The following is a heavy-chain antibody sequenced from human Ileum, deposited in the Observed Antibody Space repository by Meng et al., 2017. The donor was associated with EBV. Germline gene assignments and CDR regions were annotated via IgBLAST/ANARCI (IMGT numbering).Heavy chain of an antibody. V-gene: IGHV4-4*02. D-gene: IGHD4-17*01. CDR1: GDSISSNNW. Sequence: QVQLQESGPGLVKPSGTLSLTCAVSGDSISSNNWWSWVRQPPGKGLEWIGGIYHSGSTNYNPSFKSRVTMSVGKSKNQISLNLSSVTAADTAVYYCASGRDYAWHSWGRGTLVTVSS. CDR3: ASGRDYAWHS. J-gene: IGHJ4*02. CDR2: IYHSGST.